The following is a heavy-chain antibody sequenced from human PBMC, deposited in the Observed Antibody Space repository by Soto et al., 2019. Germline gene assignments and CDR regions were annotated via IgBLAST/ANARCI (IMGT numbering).Heavy chain of an antibody. D-gene: IGHD3-22*01. CDR3: ARGAIKYYYDSSGYSDFNDAFDI. J-gene: IGHJ3*02. CDR1: GGSISTSAYY. Sequence: SETLSLTCTVSGGSISTSAYYWGWIRQPPGKGLEWISYIYYSGSTNYNPSLKSRVTISVDTSKNQFSLKLCSVTAADTAVYYCARGAIKYYYDSSGYSDFNDAFDIWGQGTMVTVSS. V-gene: IGHV4-61*08. CDR2: IYYSGST.